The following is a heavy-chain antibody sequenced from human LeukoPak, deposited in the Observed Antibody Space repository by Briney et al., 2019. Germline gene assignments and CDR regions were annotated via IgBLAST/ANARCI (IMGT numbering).Heavy chain of an antibody. D-gene: IGHD1-26*01. J-gene: IGHJ4*02. CDR3: AKGPELQY. CDR1: GFTFSSYG. CDR2: ISYDGSNK. Sequence: GGSLRLSCAASGFTFSSYGMHWVRQAPGKGLEWVAVISYDGSNKYYADSVKGRFTISRDNSKNTLYLQMNSLRAEDTAVYYCAKGPELQYWGQGTLVIVSS. V-gene: IGHV3-30*18.